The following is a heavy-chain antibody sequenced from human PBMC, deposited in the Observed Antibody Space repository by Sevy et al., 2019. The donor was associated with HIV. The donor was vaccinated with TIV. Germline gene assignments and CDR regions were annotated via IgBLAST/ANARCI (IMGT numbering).Heavy chain of an antibody. J-gene: IGHJ4*02. D-gene: IGHD6-19*01. CDR3: ASQPGYRSTYYGFSLSRTFDS. CDR1: GGSITSNNYY. Sequence: SETLSLTCSVSGGSITSNNYYWGWIRQPPGKGLEWIGSIYHSGNTYYNPSLKSRVPVSVDTSRSNFSLKVTSVAASDTAVYFCASQPGYRSTYYGFSLSRTFDSWGPGTLVTVSS. V-gene: IGHV4-39*01. CDR2: IYHSGNT.